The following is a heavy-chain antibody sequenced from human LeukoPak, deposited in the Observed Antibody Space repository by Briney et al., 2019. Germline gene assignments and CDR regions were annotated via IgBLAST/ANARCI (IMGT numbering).Heavy chain of an antibody. CDR3: TRAGGTSDAFDI. Sequence: ASVKVSCKASGYTFTGYYMNWVRQATGQGLEWMGWISAYNGNTNYAQKLQGRVTMTTDTSTSTAYMELRSLSSDDTAVYYGTRAGGTSDAFDIWGQGTMVTVSS. D-gene: IGHD3-16*01. CDR1: GYTFTGYY. V-gene: IGHV1-18*04. CDR2: ISAYNGNT. J-gene: IGHJ3*02.